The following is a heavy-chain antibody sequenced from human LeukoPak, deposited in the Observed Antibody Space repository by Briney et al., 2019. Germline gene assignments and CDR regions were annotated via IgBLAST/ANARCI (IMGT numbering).Heavy chain of an antibody. CDR2: IYYSGST. V-gene: IGHV4-39*01. CDR3: ARRPITFGGVIPFDY. Sequence: PSETLSLTCTVSGGSISSSSYYGGWIRQPPGKGLEWIGSIYYSGSTYYNPSLTSRVPICVDTSKNRFSLKMSSVTAADTAVYYCARRPITFGGVIPFDYWGQGTLVTVSS. J-gene: IGHJ4*02. CDR1: GGSISSSSYY. D-gene: IGHD3-16*01.